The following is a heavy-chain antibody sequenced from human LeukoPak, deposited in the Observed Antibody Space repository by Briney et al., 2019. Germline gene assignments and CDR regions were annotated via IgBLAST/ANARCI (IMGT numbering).Heavy chain of an antibody. V-gene: IGHV1-46*01. D-gene: IGHD4-17*01. CDR3: ARDLSGFLAYGDNLDY. CDR1: GYTFTSYY. Sequence: HWASVKVSCKASGYTFTSYYMHWVRQAPGQGLEWMGIINPSGGSTSYAQKFQGRVTMTRDTSTSTVYMELSSLRSEDTAVYYCARDLSGFLAYGDNLDYWGQGTLVTVSS. CDR2: INPSGGST. J-gene: IGHJ4*02.